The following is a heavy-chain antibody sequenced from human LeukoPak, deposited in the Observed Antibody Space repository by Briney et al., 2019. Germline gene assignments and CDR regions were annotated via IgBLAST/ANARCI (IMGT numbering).Heavy chain of an antibody. V-gene: IGHV3-74*01. J-gene: IGHJ4*02. Sequence: QSGGSLRLSCAVPGLPFIAYWMSWIRQVPWLVPFLLARINHAGTITHYADSVKGRFTISRDNGKNILYLQITSLRPEDTAVYYCTRDVWGNSDYWGQGTLVTVSS. CDR1: GLPFIAYW. CDR2: INHAGTIT. D-gene: IGHD7-27*01. CDR3: TRDVWGNSDY.